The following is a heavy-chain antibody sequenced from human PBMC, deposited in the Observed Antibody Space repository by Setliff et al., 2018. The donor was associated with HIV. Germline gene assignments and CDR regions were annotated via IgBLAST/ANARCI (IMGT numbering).Heavy chain of an antibody. Sequence: SETLSLTCTVSGGSISSGDYYWSWIRQPPGKGLEWIGYIYYSGSTYYNPSLKSRVTISVDTSKNQFSLKLSSVTAADTAVYYCARVRYCSGGSCYGGEYWFDPWGQGTLVTVSS. D-gene: IGHD2-15*01. V-gene: IGHV4-30-4*08. CDR2: IYYSGST. CDR3: ARVRYCSGGSCYGGEYWFDP. CDR1: GGSISSGDYY. J-gene: IGHJ5*02.